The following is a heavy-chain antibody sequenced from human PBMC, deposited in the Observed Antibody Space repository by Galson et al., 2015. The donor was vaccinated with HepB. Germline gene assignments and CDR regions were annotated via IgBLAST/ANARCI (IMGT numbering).Heavy chain of an antibody. CDR3: ARAVTIFGVVAYYFDY. CDR2: ISSSSYI. CDR1: GFTFSSYS. V-gene: IGHV3-21*01. D-gene: IGHD3-3*01. Sequence: SLRLSCAASGFTFSSYSMNWVRQAPGKGLEWVSSISSSSYIYYADSVKGRFTISRDNAKNSLYLQMNSLRAEDTAVYYCARAVTIFGVVAYYFDYWGQGTLVTVSS. J-gene: IGHJ4*02.